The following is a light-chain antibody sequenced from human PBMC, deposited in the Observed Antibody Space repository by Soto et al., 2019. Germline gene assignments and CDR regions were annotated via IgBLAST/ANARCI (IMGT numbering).Light chain of an antibody. CDR2: AAS. Sequence: DIQMTQSPSSLSASVGERVTITCRPSQSIDNFLNWYQQKPGKAPNLLIYAASSLQSGVSSRFSGSGSVTDFTLTISSLQPEDSATYYCHQSYSLPYTFGQGTKVEIK. J-gene: IGKJ2*01. CDR3: HQSYSLPYT. V-gene: IGKV1-39*01. CDR1: QSIDNF.